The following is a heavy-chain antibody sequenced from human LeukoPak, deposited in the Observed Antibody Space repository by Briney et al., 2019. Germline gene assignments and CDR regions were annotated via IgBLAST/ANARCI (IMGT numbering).Heavy chain of an antibody. CDR1: GFTFSSYG. Sequence: PGRSLRLSCAASGFTFSSYGMHWVRQAPGKGLEWVAVISYDGSNKYYADSVKGRFTISRDNSKNTLYLQMNSLRAEDTAVYYCAKGRRVVVIALGFDYWGQGTLVTVSS. CDR3: AKGRRVVVIALGFDY. CDR2: ISYDGSNK. D-gene: IGHD3-22*01. J-gene: IGHJ4*02. V-gene: IGHV3-30*18.